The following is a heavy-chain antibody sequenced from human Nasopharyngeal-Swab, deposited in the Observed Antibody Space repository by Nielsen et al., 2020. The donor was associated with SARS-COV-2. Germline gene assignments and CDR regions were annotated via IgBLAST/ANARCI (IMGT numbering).Heavy chain of an antibody. CDR2: IYYSGST. J-gene: IGHJ4*02. Sequence: SQPLPLTCTVFGGSFSSGDYYWSWIRQPPGKGLEWIGYIYYSGSTYYNQSLKSRVTISVETSRNQFSLKLSSVTAADTAVDYCARAHYRYYFDYWVQGTLVTVSS. CDR1: GGSFSSGDYY. V-gene: IGHV4-30-4*01. CDR3: ARAHYRYYFDY. D-gene: IGHD3-10*01.